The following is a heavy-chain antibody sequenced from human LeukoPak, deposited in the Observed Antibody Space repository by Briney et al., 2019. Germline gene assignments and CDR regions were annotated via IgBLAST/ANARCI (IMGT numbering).Heavy chain of an antibody. V-gene: IGHV4-39*07. J-gene: IGHJ4*02. CDR2: IYCSGST. CDR3: ARERALYNYDYVWGSYRSTFDY. Sequence: ASETLSLTCTVSGGSISSSSYYWGWIRQPPGKGLEWIGSIYCSGSTYYNPSLKSRVTISVDTSKNQFSLKLSSVTAADTAVYYCARERALYNYDYVWGSYRSTFDYWGQGTLVTVSS. D-gene: IGHD3-16*02. CDR1: GGSISSSSYY.